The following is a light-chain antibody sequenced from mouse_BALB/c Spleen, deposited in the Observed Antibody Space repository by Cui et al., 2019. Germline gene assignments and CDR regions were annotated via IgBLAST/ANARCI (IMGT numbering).Light chain of an antibody. CDR3: QHFWGTPYT. V-gene: IGKV12-46*01. J-gene: IGKJ2*01. CDR2: DAT. CDR1: ENIYSN. Sequence: DIQTTQSPASLSVSVGETVTITCRASENIYSNLAWYQQKQGKSPQLLVYDATNLAGGGPSRFSGSGSGTQYSLKDNSLQSEDFGSYYCQHFWGTPYTFGGGTKLEIK.